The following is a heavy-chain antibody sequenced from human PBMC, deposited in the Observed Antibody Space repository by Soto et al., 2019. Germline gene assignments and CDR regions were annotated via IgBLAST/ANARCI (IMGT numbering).Heavy chain of an antibody. CDR1: GFSLSNARMG. V-gene: IGHV2-26*01. J-gene: IGHJ4*02. CDR2: IFANDEK. CDR3: ARIRKLTYYDFWSGYYDFDY. Sequence: QVTLKESGPVLVKPTETLTLTCTVSGFSLSNARMGVSWIRQPPGKALEWLAHIFANDEKSYSTSLKSRLTISNDTSKSQVVLTMTNMDPVDTATYYCARIRKLTYYDFWSGYYDFDYWGQGTLVTVSS. D-gene: IGHD3-3*01.